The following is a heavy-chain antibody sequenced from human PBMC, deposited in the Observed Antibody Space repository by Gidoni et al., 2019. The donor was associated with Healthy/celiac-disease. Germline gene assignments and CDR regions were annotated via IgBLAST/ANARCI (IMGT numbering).Heavy chain of an antibody. Sequence: QVQLQQWGAGLLKPSETLSLTCAVYGGSFSGYYWGWIRQPPGKGLEWIGEINHSGSTNYTPSLKSRVTRSVDTSKNQFSLKLSSVTAADTAVYYCAERRGNYAYGMDVWGQGTTVTVSS. CDR3: AERRGNYAYGMDV. V-gene: IGHV4-34*01. J-gene: IGHJ6*02. CDR2: INHSGST. CDR1: GGSFSGYY. D-gene: IGHD3-16*01.